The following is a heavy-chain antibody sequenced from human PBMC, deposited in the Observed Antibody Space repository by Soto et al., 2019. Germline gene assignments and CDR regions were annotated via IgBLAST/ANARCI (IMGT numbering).Heavy chain of an antibody. J-gene: IGHJ4*02. V-gene: IGHV4-59*01. CDR3: ARGGTFRTFDY. CDR2: IYYTGNT. D-gene: IGHD3-16*01. Sequence: SETLSLTCTVSGGSIIHYYWSWIRQPPGKGLEWIGYIYYTGNTNYNPSLKSRVTISVDTSKNQFSLKLSSATAADTAVYYCARGGTFRTFDYWGQGTLVTVSS. CDR1: GGSIIHYY.